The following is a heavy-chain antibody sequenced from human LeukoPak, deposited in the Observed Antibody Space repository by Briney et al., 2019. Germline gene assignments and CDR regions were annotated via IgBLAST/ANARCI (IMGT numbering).Heavy chain of an antibody. CDR3: ARVVGATTVDF. V-gene: IGHV3-72*01. J-gene: IGHJ4*02. CDR2: TRDKVNRYTT. CDR1: RFTFSDHY. D-gene: IGHD1-26*01. Sequence: PGRSLRLSCAASRFTFSDHYMDWVRQGPGKGLEWVGRTRDKVNRYTTEYAASVKGRFTISRDDSKNSLYLQMNSLKTEDTALYYCARVVGATTVDFWGQGTLVTVSS.